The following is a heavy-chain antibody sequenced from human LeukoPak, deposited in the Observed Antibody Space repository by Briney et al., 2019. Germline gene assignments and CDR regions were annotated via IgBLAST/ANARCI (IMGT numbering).Heavy chain of an antibody. J-gene: IGHJ4*02. CDR2: VNPDDSDT. CDR1: GYSFTSHW. D-gene: IGHD5-24*01. CDR3: ARRDMATRTPFDY. V-gene: IGHV5-51*01. Sequence: GELLKISCKGSGYSFTSHWIGWVRQMPGKGLEWMGIVNPDDSDTIYSPSFQGQVTISADKSISTAYLQWSSLKASDTAIYYCARRDMATRTPFDYWGQGNLVTVSS.